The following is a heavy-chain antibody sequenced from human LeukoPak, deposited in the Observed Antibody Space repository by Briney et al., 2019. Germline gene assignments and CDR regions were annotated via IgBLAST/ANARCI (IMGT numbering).Heavy chain of an antibody. CDR2: ISAYNGNT. CDR1: GYIFTSYG. J-gene: IGHJ6*03. D-gene: IGHD3-3*01. V-gene: IGHV1-18*01. Sequence: ASVKVSCKASGYIFTSYGMSWVRQAPGQGLEWMGWISAYNGNTNYAQKLQGRVTMTTDTSTSTAYMELRSLRSDDTAVYYCARDWRYLKDYYYYYMDVWGKGTTVTVSS. CDR3: ARDWRYLKDYYYYYMDV.